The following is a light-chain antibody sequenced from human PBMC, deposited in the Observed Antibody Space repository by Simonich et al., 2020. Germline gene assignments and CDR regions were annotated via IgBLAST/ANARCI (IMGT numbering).Light chain of an antibody. CDR2: LNSDGSH. V-gene: IGLV4-69*01. CDR3: QTWGTGIQV. Sequence: QLVLTQSPSASASLGASVKLTCTLSSGHSSYAIAWHQQQPEKAPRYWMKLNSDGSHSKGDGIPDRFSGSSSGAERYLTISSLQSEDEADYYCQTWGTGIQVFGGGTKLTVL. J-gene: IGLJ2*01. CDR1: SGHSSYA.